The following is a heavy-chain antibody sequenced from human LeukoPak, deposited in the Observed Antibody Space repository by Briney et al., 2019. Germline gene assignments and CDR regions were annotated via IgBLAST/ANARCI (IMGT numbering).Heavy chain of an antibody. Sequence: GGSLRLSCAASGFTFSSYWMSWVRQAPGKGLEWVANIKQDGSEKYYVDSVKGRFTISRDNAKNSLYLQMKSLRVKDTAVYYCARDAGGRTQREGWFDPWGQGTLVTVSS. CDR1: GFTFSSYW. D-gene: IGHD1-26*01. V-gene: IGHV3-7*01. CDR3: ARDAGGRTQREGWFDP. CDR2: IKQDGSEK. J-gene: IGHJ5*02.